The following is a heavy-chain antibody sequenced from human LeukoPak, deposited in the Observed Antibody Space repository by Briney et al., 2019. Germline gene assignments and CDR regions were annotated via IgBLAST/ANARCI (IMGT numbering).Heavy chain of an antibody. CDR3: ARSTTHDAFDI. V-gene: IGHV4-30-2*01. CDR1: GGSISSGGYP. J-gene: IGHJ3*02. Sequence: PSQTLSLTCAVSGGSISSGGYPWSWIRQPPGKGLEWIGYIYHSGSTYYNPSLKSRVTISVDRSKNQFSLKLSSVTAADTAVYYCARSTTHDAFDIWGQGTMVTVSS. CDR2: IYHSGST. D-gene: IGHD5/OR15-5a*01.